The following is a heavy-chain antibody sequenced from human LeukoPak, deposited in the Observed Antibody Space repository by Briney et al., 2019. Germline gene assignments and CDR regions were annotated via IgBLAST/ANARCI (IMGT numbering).Heavy chain of an antibody. V-gene: IGHV3-21*01. J-gene: IGHJ4*02. Sequence: GGSLRLSCAVSGFTVSSNSMSWVRQAPGKGLEWVSSISGSNSYIYYADSMKGRFTISRDNAKNSLYLQMNSLRAEDTAVYYCARDLYRIVVVPHYFDYWGQGTLVTVSS. CDR1: GFTVSSNS. D-gene: IGHD3-22*01. CDR3: ARDLYRIVVVPHYFDY. CDR2: ISGSNSYI.